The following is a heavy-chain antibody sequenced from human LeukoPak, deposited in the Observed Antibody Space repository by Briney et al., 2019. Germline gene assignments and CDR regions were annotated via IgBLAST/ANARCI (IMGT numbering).Heavy chain of an antibody. CDR3: ARTYCSGGSCHFDY. CDR2: IYYSGNT. D-gene: IGHD2-15*01. Sequence: SETLSLTCTVSGGFICSYYWSWIRQPPGKGLEWIGYIYYSGNTDSNPSLKSRVTISVDTSKNQFSLKLSSVTAADTAVYYCARTYCSGGSCHFDYWGQGTLVTVSS. J-gene: IGHJ4*02. CDR1: GGFICSYY. V-gene: IGHV4-59*08.